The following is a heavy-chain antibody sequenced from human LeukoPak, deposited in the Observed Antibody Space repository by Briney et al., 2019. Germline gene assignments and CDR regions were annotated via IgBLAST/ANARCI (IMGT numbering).Heavy chain of an antibody. Sequence: SVKVSCTASGGTFSSYAISWVRQAPGQGLEWMGGIIPIFGTANYAQKFQGRVTITADESTSTAYMELSSLRSEDTAVYYCARDRGGGYSYGYGEDYYYYGMDVWGQGTTVTVSS. D-gene: IGHD5-18*01. CDR1: GGTFSSYA. J-gene: IGHJ6*02. V-gene: IGHV1-69*13. CDR3: ARDRGGGYSYGYGEDYYYYGMDV. CDR2: IIPIFGTA.